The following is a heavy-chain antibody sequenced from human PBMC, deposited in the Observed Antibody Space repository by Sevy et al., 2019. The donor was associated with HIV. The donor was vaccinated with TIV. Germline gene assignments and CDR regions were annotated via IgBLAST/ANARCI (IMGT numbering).Heavy chain of an antibody. CDR2: ISYDGSNK. CDR3: ARGDVDTAMVTTRYYYGMDV. D-gene: IGHD5-18*01. V-gene: IGHV3-30-3*01. CDR1: GFTFSSYA. Sequence: GGSLRLSCAASGFTFSSYAMHWVRQAPGKGLEWVAVISYDGSNKDYADSVKGRFTISRDNSKNTLYLQMNSLRAEDTAVYYCARGDVDTAMVTTRYYYGMDVWGQGTTVTVSS. J-gene: IGHJ6*02.